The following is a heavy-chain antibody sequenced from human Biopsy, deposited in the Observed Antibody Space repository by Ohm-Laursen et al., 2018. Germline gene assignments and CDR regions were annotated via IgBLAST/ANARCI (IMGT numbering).Heavy chain of an antibody. Sequence: GTLPLTCTVSGGSISSSTTYYWAWLRQPPGKELEWIGSIYNTETTFYNPSLKSRVTISVDTSTNQFSLKVSSVTAAGTALYFCARHPTGFWFDPWGHGTLVTVSS. CDR3: ARHPTGFWFDP. V-gene: IGHV4-39*01. CDR1: GGSISSSTTYY. J-gene: IGHJ5*02. CDR2: IYNTETT.